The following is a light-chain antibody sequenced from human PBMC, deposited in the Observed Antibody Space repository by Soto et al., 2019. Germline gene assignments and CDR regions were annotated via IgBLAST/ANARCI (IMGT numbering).Light chain of an antibody. CDR1: SSNIGTNT. CDR3: APWDDHPKAYI. V-gene: IGLV1-44*01. CDR2: TDS. Sequence: QSVLTQPPSASATPGQVVNISCSGSSSNIGTNTVTWYQQLPGTAPKLLIYTDSFRSSGVPERFSGSKSGTSASLAISGLQSDDVADYYCAPWDDHPKAYICATEIKVTVL. J-gene: IGLJ1*01.